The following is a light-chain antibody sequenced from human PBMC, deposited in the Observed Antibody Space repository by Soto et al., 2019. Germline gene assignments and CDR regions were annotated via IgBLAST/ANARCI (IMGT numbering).Light chain of an antibody. CDR3: AAWDDSLNGPV. V-gene: IGLV1-44*01. Sequence: QAVLTQPPSASGTPGQRVTIFCSGSRSNIGSNTVNWYQQLPGTAPKLLIYSNNDRPSGVPDRFSGSKSGTSASLAISGLQSDDEADYYCAAWDDSLNGPVFGGGTKLTVL. CDR2: SNN. J-gene: IGLJ2*01. CDR1: RSNIGSNT.